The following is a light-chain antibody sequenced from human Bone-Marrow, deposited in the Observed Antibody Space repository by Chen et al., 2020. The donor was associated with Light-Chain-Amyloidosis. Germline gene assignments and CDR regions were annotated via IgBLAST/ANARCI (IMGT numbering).Light chain of an antibody. V-gene: IGKV3-11*01. CDR2: DAS. CDR1: KTVSSN. Sequence: EIVLTQFPATLSSSPGERATLSCRASKTVSSNLAWYQQKPGQAPRLLIFDASNRAPGVPARSSGSGSGTDFTLTISSLEPEDFAVYYCQQRSDWPPWTFGQGTKVEIK. J-gene: IGKJ1*01. CDR3: QQRSDWPPWT.